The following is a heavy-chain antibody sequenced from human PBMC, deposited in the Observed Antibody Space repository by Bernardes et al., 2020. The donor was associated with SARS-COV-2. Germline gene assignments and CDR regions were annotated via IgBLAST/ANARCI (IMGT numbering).Heavy chain of an antibody. Sequence: GGSLRLPCVASGFTFSNSVMGWARQAPGKGLEWVSAITGSSSPKSYTDSVKGRFTISRDNPKSTLYLQMNSLRAEDTAIYYYAKCCAMSVAASGTPRGFNYWGQGTLVTVSA. V-gene: IGHV3-23*01. CDR1: GFTFSNSV. CDR2: ITGSSSPK. CDR3: AKCCAMSVAASGTPRGFNY. J-gene: IGHJ4*02. D-gene: IGHD6-13*01.